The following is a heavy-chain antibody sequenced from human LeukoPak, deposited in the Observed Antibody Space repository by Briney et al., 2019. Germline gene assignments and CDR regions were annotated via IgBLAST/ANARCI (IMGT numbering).Heavy chain of an antibody. V-gene: IGHV3-21*01. CDR3: ARAKTTVTPFDY. CDR1: GFTFSSYS. CDR2: ISSSSSYI. J-gene: IGHJ4*02. D-gene: IGHD4-17*01. Sequence: GESLRLPCAASGFTFSSYSMNWVRQAPGKGLEWVSSISSSSSYIYYADSVKGRFTISRDNAKSSLYLQMNSLRAEDTAVYYCARAKTTVTPFDYWGQGTLVTVSS.